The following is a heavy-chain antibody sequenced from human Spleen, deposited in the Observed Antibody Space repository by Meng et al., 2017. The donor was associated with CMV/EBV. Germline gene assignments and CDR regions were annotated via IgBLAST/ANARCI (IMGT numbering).Heavy chain of an antibody. J-gene: IGHJ4*02. CDR1: GGSFSGYY. V-gene: IGHV4-34*01. CDR3: ATYYYDSSGYYAYFDY. CDR2: INHSGST. D-gene: IGHD3-22*01. Sequence: LRLSCAVYGGSFSGYYWSWIRQPPGKGLEWIGEINHSGSTNYNPSLKSRVTISVDTSKNQFSLKLSSVTAADTAVYYRATYYYDSSGYYAYFDYWGQGTLVTVSS.